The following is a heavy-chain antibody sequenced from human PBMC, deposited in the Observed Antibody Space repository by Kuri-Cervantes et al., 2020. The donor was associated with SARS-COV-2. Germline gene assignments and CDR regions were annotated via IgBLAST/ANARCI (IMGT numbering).Heavy chain of an antibody. V-gene: IGHV3-11*05. D-gene: IGHD3-3*01. Sequence: GGSLRLSCAASGFTFSDYYMSWIRQAPGKGLEWVSYISSSSSYTNYADSVKGRFTISRDNAKNSLYLQMNSLRAEDTAVYYCARDRHDFWSGYRYYYYYYMDVWGKGTTVTVSS. CDR3: ARDRHDFWSGYRYYYYYYMDV. J-gene: IGHJ6*03. CDR1: GFTFSDYY. CDR2: ISSSSSYT.